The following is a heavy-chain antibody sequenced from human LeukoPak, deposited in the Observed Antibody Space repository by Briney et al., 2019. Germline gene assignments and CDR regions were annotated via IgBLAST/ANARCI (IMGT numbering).Heavy chain of an antibody. CDR2: IKPDGSEK. CDR3: ATEGGSSDAFAF. D-gene: IGHD1-26*01. CDR1: GFTFSTYW. V-gene: IGHV3-7*01. Sequence: GGSLRLSCAASGFTFSTYWMGWVRQAPGKGLEWVAKIKPDGSEKDHVDSVKGRFTISRDNAKNSLYLQLNSLRAEDTAVYYCATEGGSSDAFAFWGQGTKVTVSS. J-gene: IGHJ3*01.